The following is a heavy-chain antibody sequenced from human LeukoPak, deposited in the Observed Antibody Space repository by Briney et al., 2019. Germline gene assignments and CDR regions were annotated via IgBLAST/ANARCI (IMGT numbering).Heavy chain of an antibody. V-gene: IGHV3-23*01. CDR2: ISATGGST. Sequence: PGGSLRLSCAASGLTFSSYAMTWVRQAPGKGLEWVSGISATGGSTYYADSVKGRFTISRDNSENTLSLQMNSLRAEYTALYYCAKSTPKDDRPAKQSTSHYYYIDVWGKGTTVTVSS. D-gene: IGHD1-14*01. CDR1: GLTFSSYA. J-gene: IGHJ6*03. CDR3: AKSTPKDDRPAKQSTSHYYYIDV.